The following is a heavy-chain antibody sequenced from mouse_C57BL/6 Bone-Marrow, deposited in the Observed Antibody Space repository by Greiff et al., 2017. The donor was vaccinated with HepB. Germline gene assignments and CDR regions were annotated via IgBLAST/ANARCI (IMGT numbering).Heavy chain of an antibody. CDR1: GYTFTSYW. V-gene: IGHV1-50*01. J-gene: IGHJ1*03. CDR2: IDPSDSYT. CDR3: AREGWAYWYFDV. Sequence: VQLQQPGAELVKPGASVKLSCKASGYTFTSYWMQWVKQRPGQGLEWMGEIDPSDSYTNYNQKLKGKATLTVDTSSRTAYMQLSSLTSEESAVYYCAREGWAYWYFDVWGTGTTVTVSS. D-gene: IGHD2-3*01.